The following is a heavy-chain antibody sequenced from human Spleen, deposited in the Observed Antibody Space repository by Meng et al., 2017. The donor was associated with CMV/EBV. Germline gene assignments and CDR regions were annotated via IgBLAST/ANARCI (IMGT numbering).Heavy chain of an antibody. CDR3: ARDRRLKTDYGMDV. CDR2: TSYRSKWYN. V-gene: IGHV6-1*01. J-gene: IGHJ6*02. Sequence: SQTLSLTCVISGGSVSSTSVAWNWLRQSPSRGLEWLGRTSYRSKWYNDYAVSVKGRITINADTSKNQFSLQLNSVTPEDTAVYYCARDRRLKTDYGMDVWGQGTTVPSP. CDR1: GGSVSSTSVA. D-gene: IGHD6-25*01.